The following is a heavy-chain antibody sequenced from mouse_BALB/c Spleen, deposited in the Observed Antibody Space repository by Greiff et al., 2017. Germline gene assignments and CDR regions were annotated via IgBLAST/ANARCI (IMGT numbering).Heavy chain of an antibody. V-gene: IGHV3-2*02. CDR2: ISYSGST. D-gene: IGHD1-1*01. Sequence: EVQLQESGPGLVKPSQSLSLTCTVTGYSITSDYAWNWIRQFPGNKLEWMGYISYSGSTSYNPSLKSRISITRDTSKNQFFLQLNSVTTEDTATYYCAHYYGSSYGYFDVWGAGTTVTVSS. CDR1: GYSITSDYA. CDR3: AHYYGSSYGYFDV. J-gene: IGHJ1*01.